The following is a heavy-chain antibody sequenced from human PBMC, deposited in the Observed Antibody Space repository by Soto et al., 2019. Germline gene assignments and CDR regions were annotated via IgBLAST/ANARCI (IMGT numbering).Heavy chain of an antibody. CDR2: INPSGGST. D-gene: IGHD4-17*01. CDR1: GYTFTSYY. J-gene: IGHJ6*02. CDR3: ARGYGANYYYYYGMDV. V-gene: IGHV1-46*01. Sequence: QVQLVQSGAEVKKPGASVKVSCKASGYTFTSYYMHWVRQAPGQGLEWMGIINPSGGSTSYAQKFQSRVTMTRDTSTSTVYMELSSLRSEDTAVYYCARGYGANYYYYYGMDVWGQGTTVTVSS.